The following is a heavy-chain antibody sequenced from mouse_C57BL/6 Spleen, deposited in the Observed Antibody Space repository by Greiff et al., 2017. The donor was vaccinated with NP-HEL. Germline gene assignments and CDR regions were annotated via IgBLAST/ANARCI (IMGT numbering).Heavy chain of an antibody. CDR3: TDYGSSYPLYYFDY. V-gene: IGHV1-15*01. J-gene: IGHJ2*01. CDR1: GYTFTDYE. CDR2: IDPETGGT. D-gene: IGHD1-1*01. Sequence: QVQLKESGAELVRPGASVTLSCKASGYTFTDYEMHWVKQTPVHGLEWIGAIDPETGGTAYNQKFKGKAILTADKSSSTAYMELRSLTSEDSAVYYCTDYGSSYPLYYFDYWGQGTTLTVSS.